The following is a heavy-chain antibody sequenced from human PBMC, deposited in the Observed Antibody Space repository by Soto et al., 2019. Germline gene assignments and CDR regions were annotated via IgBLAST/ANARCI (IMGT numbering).Heavy chain of an antibody. V-gene: IGHV1-69*01. J-gene: IGHJ6*02. CDR3: ARAVSYYDSSGYYYTYGMDV. Sequence: QVQLVQSGAEVKKPGTSVKVSCKASGGTFSSYAISWVRQAPGQGLEWMRGIIPILDRANYAQKFQGRVTITADESSSTAYMELSSLRSEDTAVYYCARAVSYYDSSGYYYTYGMDVWGQGTTVTVSS. CDR2: IIPILDRA. CDR1: GGTFSSYA. D-gene: IGHD3-22*01.